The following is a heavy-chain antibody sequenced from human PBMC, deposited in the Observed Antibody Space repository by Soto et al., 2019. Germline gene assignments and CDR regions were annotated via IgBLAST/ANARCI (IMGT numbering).Heavy chain of an antibody. J-gene: IGHJ1*01. Sequence: QVQLQQWGAGLLKPSETLSLTCAVYGGSFSGYYWSWIRQPPGKGLEWIGEINHSGSTNYNPSLKXXXXXXXXXXXNQFSLKLSSVTAADTAVXYCARGRGGKGSSVHWGQGTLVTVSS. CDR2: INHSGST. CDR1: GGSFSGYY. D-gene: IGHD3-10*01. CDR3: ARGRGGKGSSVH. V-gene: IGHV4-34*01.